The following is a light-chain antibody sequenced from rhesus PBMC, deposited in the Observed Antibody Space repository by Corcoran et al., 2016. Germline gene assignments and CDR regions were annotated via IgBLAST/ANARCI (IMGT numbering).Light chain of an antibody. V-gene: IGKV1-43*01. CDR1: QGISTY. J-gene: IGKJ4*01. CDR3: LQYNSNPLT. CDR2: AAS. Sequence: DIQMTQSPSSLSASVGDRVTITCRASQGISTYLNWYQQKPGKALKRLIYAASSLERGVPSRFSGSGSWTDFTLTISSLQPEDFATYYCLQYNSNPLTFGGGTKVEIK.